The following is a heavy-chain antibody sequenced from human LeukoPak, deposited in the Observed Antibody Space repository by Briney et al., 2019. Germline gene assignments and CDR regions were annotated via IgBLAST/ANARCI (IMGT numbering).Heavy chain of an antibody. CDR1: GASIGTSSYF. CDR3: ARDLRITMIVVVMHVWFDP. D-gene: IGHD3-22*01. Sequence: PSETLSLTCSVSGASIGTSSYFWGWIRQPPGKGLEWIGSIFYSGRTSYNPSLESRATISLDTSKNQFSLELSSVTAADTAVYYCARDLRITMIVVVMHVWFDPWGQGTLVTVSS. CDR2: IFYSGRT. V-gene: IGHV4-39*07. J-gene: IGHJ5*02.